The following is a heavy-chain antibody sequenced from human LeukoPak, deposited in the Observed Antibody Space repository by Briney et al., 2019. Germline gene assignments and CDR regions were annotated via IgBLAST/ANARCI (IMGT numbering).Heavy chain of an antibody. V-gene: IGHV3-30*03. Sequence: ESGGSLRLSCAASGFTFSSYGMHWVRQAPGKGLEWVAVISYDGSNKYYVESVKGRFTISRDNSKNTVFLQMNSLRAEDTAVYYCARDGVSTPDRIAAPARYWGQGTLVTVSS. CDR2: ISYDGSNK. J-gene: IGHJ4*02. D-gene: IGHD6-13*01. CDR1: GFTFSSYG. CDR3: ARDGVSTPDRIAAPARY.